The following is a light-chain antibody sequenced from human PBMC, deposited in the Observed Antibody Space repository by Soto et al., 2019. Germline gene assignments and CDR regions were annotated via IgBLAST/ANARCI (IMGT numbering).Light chain of an antibody. CDR1: QGINTF. CDR2: AAS. Sequence: AIRMTQSPSSVSASPGDRVTVTCRASQGINTFLAWYKQRQGKAPEFLMHAASTLYSGVPSRFIGSGSGTNFTLTITGLQSDDFATYYCQQYNSYPGTFGQGTKVEIK. V-gene: IGKV1-8*01. J-gene: IGKJ1*01. CDR3: QQYNSYPGT.